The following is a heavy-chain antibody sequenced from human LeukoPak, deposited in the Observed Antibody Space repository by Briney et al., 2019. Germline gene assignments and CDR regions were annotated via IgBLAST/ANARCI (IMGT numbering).Heavy chain of an antibody. CDR1: GGSISSSYY. CDR3: ARDYSYDFWSGYLNWFDP. Sequence: SGTLSLACAVSGGSISSSYYWSWIRQPAGKGLGWIGRIYTSGSTNYNPSLKSRVTMSVDTSKNQFSLKLSSVTAADTAVYYCARDYSYDFWSGYLNWFDPWGQGTLVTVSS. D-gene: IGHD3-3*01. J-gene: IGHJ5*02. V-gene: IGHV4-4*07. CDR2: IYTSGST.